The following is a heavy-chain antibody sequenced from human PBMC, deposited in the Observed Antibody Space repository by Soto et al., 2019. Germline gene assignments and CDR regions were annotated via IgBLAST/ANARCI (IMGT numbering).Heavy chain of an antibody. D-gene: IGHD2-2*01. V-gene: IGHV3-21*01. CDR2: ISSSSSYI. CDR1: GFTFSSYS. Sequence: GGSLRLSCAASGFTFSSYSMNWVRQAPGKGLEWVSSISSSSSYIYYADSVKGRFTISRDNAKNSLYLQMNSLRAEDTAVYYCARDFLGYCSSTSCGYWGQGTLVTVSS. J-gene: IGHJ4*02. CDR3: ARDFLGYCSSTSCGY.